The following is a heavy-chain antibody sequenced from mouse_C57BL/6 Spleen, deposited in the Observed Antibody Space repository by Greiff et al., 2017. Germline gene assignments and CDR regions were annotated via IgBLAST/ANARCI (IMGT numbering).Heavy chain of an antibody. CDR3: ALIATGY. CDR2: ILPGSGGT. J-gene: IGHJ2*01. D-gene: IGHD1-1*01. Sequence: QVQLQQSGAELVKPGASVKLSCKASGYTFTGYWIEWVKQRPGHGLEWIGEILPGSGGTNYNEKFKGKATFTADTSSNTAYMHLSSLASEDSASYYCALIATGYWGQGTTLTVSS. CDR1: GYTFTGYW. V-gene: IGHV1-9*01.